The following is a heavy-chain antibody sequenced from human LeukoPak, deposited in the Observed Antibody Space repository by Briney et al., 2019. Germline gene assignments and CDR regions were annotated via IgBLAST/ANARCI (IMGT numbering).Heavy chain of an antibody. Sequence: GASVKVSCKASGYTFTSYDINWVRQATGQGLEWMGWMNPNSGNTGYAQKFQGRVTMTRNTSISTAYMELSSLRSEDTAVYYCARAFYCSSTSCYLSYYFDYWGQGTLVTVSS. CDR2: MNPNSGNT. V-gene: IGHV1-8*01. D-gene: IGHD2-2*01. CDR3: ARAFYCSSTSCYLSYYFDY. J-gene: IGHJ4*02. CDR1: GYTFTSYD.